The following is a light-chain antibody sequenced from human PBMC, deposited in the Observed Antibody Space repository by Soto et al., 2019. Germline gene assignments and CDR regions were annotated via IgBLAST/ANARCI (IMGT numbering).Light chain of an antibody. J-gene: IGLJ1*01. V-gene: IGLV7-46*01. CDR2: DTT. CDR1: TGAVPNGHY. Sequence: AVGNQYPSRNGSPGGTVPLTCGSSTGAVPNGHYPYWFQQKPGQAPRTLIYDTTNRHSWTPARFSGSLLGGKAALTLSGAQPEDEAEYYCLLSYHGPYVLLTGTKCHVL. CDR3: LLSYHGPYV.